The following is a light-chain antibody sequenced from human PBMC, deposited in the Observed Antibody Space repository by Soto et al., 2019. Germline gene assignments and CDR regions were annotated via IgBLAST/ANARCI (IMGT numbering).Light chain of an antibody. CDR1: QSVSSSY. CDR3: QQYGRSPRT. Sequence: EIVLTQSPGTLSLSPGERATLSCRASQSVSSSYLAWYQQKPGQAPRLLIYGASSSATGIPDRFSGSGSGTDFTLTISRLEPEDFAVYYCQQYGRSPRTFGQGTKVDIK. V-gene: IGKV3-20*01. J-gene: IGKJ1*01. CDR2: GAS.